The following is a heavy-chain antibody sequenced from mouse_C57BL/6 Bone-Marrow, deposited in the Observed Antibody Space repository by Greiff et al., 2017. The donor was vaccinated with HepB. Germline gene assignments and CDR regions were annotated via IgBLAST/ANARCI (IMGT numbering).Heavy chain of an antibody. D-gene: IGHD1-1*01. V-gene: IGHV1-22*01. Sequence: EVQLQESGPELVKPGASVKMSCKASGYTFTDYNMHWVKQSHGKSLEWIGYINPNNGGTSYNQKFKGKATLTVNKSSSTAYMELRSLTSEDSAVYYCARLDYYGSSYGWYFDVWGTGTTVTVSS. J-gene: IGHJ1*03. CDR1: GYTFTDYN. CDR2: INPNNGGT. CDR3: ARLDYYGSSYGWYFDV.